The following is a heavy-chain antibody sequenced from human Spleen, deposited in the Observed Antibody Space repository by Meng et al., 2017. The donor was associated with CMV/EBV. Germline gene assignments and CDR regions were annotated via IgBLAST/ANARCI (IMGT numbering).Heavy chain of an antibody. CDR2: ISSSGDIS. Sequence: GESLKISFSASGFTFSSFEMNWVRQAPGKGLEWVSYISSSGDISHYADSVKGRFTISRDNAKNSLYLQMNSLSAGDTAVYYCARGGSGSYLSTSWGQGTLVTVSS. J-gene: IGHJ5*02. V-gene: IGHV3-48*03. CDR3: ARGGSGSYLSTS. D-gene: IGHD3-10*01. CDR1: GFTFSSFE.